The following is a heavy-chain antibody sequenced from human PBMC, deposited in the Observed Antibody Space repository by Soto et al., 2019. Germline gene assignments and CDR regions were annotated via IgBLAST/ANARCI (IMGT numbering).Heavy chain of an antibody. V-gene: IGHV1-46*01. D-gene: IGHD3-3*01. J-gene: IGHJ6*02. CDR2: INPSGGST. Sequence: ASVKVSCKASGYTFTSYYMHWVRQAPGQGLEWMGIINPSGGSTSYARKFQGRVTMTRDTSTSTVYMELSSLRSEDTAVYYCARERYYDFWSGYIRPDYYYYGMDVWGQGTTVTVSS. CDR1: GYTFTSYY. CDR3: ARERYYDFWSGYIRPDYYYYGMDV.